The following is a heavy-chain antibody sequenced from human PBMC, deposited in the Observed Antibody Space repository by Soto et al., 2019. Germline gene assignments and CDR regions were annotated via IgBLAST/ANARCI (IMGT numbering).Heavy chain of an antibody. J-gene: IGHJ6*03. CDR1: GFTFSSYS. D-gene: IGHD3-16*02. CDR2: ISSSSSTI. CDR3: AREKGDYIWGSYRSYYYYYMDV. V-gene: IGHV3-48*01. Sequence: PGGSLRLSCAASGFTFSSYSMNWVRQAPGKGLEWVSYISSSSSTIYYADSVKGRFTISRDNAKNSLYLQMNSLRAEDTAVYYCAREKGDYIWGSYRSYYYYYMDVWGKGTTVTVSS.